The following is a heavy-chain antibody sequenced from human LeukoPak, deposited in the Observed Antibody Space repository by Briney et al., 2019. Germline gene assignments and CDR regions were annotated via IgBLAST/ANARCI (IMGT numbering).Heavy chain of an antibody. Sequence: PSETLSLTCTVSGYSISSGYYWGWIRQPPGKGLEWIGSIYHSGSTYYNPSLKSRVTISVDTSKNQFSLKLSSVTAADTAVYYCARQRRDGYKPLYYFDYWGQGTLVTVSS. CDR2: IYHSGST. J-gene: IGHJ4*02. CDR1: GYSISSGYY. D-gene: IGHD5-24*01. CDR3: ARQRRDGYKPLYYFDY. V-gene: IGHV4-38-2*02.